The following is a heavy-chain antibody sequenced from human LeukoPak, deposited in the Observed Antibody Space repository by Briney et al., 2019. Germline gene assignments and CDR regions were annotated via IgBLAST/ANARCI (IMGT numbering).Heavy chain of an antibody. V-gene: IGHV4-39*07. CDR2: IYYSGST. D-gene: IGHD5-18*01. CDR3: ARAADGKGYPFDY. J-gene: IGHJ4*02. Sequence: SETLSLTCTVSGGSISSSSYYWGWIRQPPGKGLEWIGSIYYSGSTYYNPSLKSRVTISVDTSKNQFSLKLSSVTAADTAVYYCARAADGKGYPFDYWGQGTLVTVSS. CDR1: GGSISSSSYY.